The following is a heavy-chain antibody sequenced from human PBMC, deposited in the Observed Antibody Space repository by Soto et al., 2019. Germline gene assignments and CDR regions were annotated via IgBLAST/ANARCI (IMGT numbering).Heavy chain of an antibody. Sequence: GGSLRLSCAASGFTFSNYAMNWVRQAPGKGLEWVSAISASATGTDYADSVKGRFTISRDNSKNTLYLQMNSLRSDDTAVYYCARDGGSSIFDYWGQGTLVTVSS. V-gene: IGHV3-23*01. CDR2: ISASATGT. CDR1: GFTFSNYA. D-gene: IGHD2-15*01. J-gene: IGHJ4*02. CDR3: ARDGGSSIFDY.